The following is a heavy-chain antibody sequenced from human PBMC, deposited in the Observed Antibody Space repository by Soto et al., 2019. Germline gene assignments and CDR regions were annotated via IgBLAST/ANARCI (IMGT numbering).Heavy chain of an antibody. Sequence: GESLKISCKGSGYSFTSYWIGWVRQMPGKGLEWMGIIYPGDSDTRYSPSFQGQVTISAAKSISTAYLQWRSLKASDTAMYYCARRRDSSGYYSKTGAFDIWGQATMVTVSS. CDR1: GYSFTSYW. CDR2: IYPGDSDT. D-gene: IGHD3-22*01. V-gene: IGHV5-51*01. CDR3: ARRRDSSGYYSKTGAFDI. J-gene: IGHJ3*02.